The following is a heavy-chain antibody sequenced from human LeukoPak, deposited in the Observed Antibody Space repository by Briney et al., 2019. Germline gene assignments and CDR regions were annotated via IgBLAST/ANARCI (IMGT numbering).Heavy chain of an antibody. CDR1: GYTFTGYY. CDR2: INPNSGGT. Sequence: ASVKVSCKASGYTFTGYYMHWVRQAPGQGLEWMGWINPNSGGTNYAQKFQGRVTMTRDTSISTAYMELSRLRSDDTAVYYCARDSERRGYSYGLDYYFDYWGQGTLVTVSS. CDR3: ARDSERRGYSYGLDYYFDY. V-gene: IGHV1-2*02. J-gene: IGHJ4*02. D-gene: IGHD5-18*01.